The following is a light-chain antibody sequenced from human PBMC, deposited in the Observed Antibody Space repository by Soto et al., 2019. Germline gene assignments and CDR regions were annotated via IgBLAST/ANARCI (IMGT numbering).Light chain of an antibody. CDR2: GAS. CDR3: QQFGSSPGCT. J-gene: IGKJ3*01. Sequence: EIVLTQSPGTLSLSPGERATLSCRASQSINSRYLAWYQQKPGQAPRLLIYGASSRATGISDRFSGSGSGTDFALNISRLEPEDFAVYYCQQFGSSPGCTFGPGTKVDIK. CDR1: QSINSRY. V-gene: IGKV3-20*01.